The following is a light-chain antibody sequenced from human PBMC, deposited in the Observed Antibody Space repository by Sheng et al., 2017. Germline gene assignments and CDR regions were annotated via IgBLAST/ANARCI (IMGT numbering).Light chain of an antibody. J-gene: IGKJ2*01. Sequence: EIVLTQSPGTLSLAPGEGATLSCRASQSISDNYFAWYQQKPGQAPRLLIHDASSRATGIPDRFSGSGSGTDFTLTISRLEPEDCAVYYCQHYGSSSSTFGQGTKVEI. V-gene: IGKV3-20*01. CDR2: DAS. CDR1: QSISDNY. CDR3: QHYGSSSST.